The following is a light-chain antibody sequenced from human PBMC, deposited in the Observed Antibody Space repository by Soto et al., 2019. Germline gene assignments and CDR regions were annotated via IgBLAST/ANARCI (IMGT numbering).Light chain of an antibody. V-gene: IGLV2-14*01. J-gene: IGLJ2*01. CDR2: DVS. CDR1: SSDVGGYNY. Sequence: QSALTQPASVSGSPGQSITISCTGTSSDVGGYNYVSWYQQHPGKAPKLMIYDVSNRPSGVSTRFSGSKSGNTASLTIYGLQAEDEADYYCSSYTSSSTLGVFGGGTQLPVL. CDR3: SSYTSSSTLGV.